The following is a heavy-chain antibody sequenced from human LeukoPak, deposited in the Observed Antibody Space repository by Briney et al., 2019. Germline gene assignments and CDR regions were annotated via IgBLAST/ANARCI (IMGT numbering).Heavy chain of an antibody. CDR2: ISGSGDST. Sequence: GGSLRLSCAASGFIFSSNGMSWVRQAPGKGLEWVSGISGSGDSTYYADSVKGRFTISRDNSKDTLYLQMNSLRAEDTAVYYCAKEIQSSGWYGAFDIWGQGTMVTVSS. CDR3: AKEIQSSGWYGAFDI. CDR1: GFIFSSNG. J-gene: IGHJ3*02. V-gene: IGHV3-23*01. D-gene: IGHD6-19*01.